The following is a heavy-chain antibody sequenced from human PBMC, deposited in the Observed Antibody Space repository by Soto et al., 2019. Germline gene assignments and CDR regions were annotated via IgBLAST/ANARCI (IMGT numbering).Heavy chain of an antibody. Sequence: SSVEVSCKASGGTFSSYAISWVRQAPGQGLEWMGGIIPIFGIGNYAQKFQGRVTITADESTCTAYMELSSLRSEDTAVDYCASHYRAISDIVVVPAALFYWGQGXLVTVYS. CDR1: GGTFSSYA. D-gene: IGHD2-2*01. V-gene: IGHV1-69*13. CDR2: IIPIFGIG. CDR3: ASHYRAISDIVVVPAALFY. J-gene: IGHJ4*02.